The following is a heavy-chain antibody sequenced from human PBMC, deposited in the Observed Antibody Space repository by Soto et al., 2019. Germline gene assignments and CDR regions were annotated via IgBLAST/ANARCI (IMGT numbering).Heavy chain of an antibody. CDR2: IIPILGIA. V-gene: IGHV1-69*02. Sequence: GQGLEWMGRIIPILGIANYAQKFQGRVTITADKSTSTAYMELSSLRSEDTAVYYCACWVVPATNAAFAFWGNGTTVPVTS. J-gene: IGHJ6*04. D-gene: IGHD2-21*02. CDR3: ACWVVPATNAAFAF.